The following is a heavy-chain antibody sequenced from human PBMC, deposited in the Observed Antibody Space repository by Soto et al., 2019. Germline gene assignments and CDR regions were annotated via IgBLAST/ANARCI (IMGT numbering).Heavy chain of an antibody. V-gene: IGHV3-64D*06. CDR1: GFTFTTCV. CDR2: ISTNGGST. CDR3: VKGEYYYDSSGYYPFDY. J-gene: IGHJ4*02. D-gene: IGHD3-22*01. Sequence: PGGSLRLSCAASGFTFTTCVMHWVRQAPGKGLEYVSSISTNGGSTHYADSVKGRFTISRDNSKNTQYLQMSSLRADDTAVYYCVKGEYYYDSSGYYPFDYWGQGTLVTVSS.